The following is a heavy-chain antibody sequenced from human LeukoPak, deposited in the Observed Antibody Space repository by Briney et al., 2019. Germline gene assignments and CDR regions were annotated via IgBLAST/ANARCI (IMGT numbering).Heavy chain of an antibody. Sequence: SETLSLTCTVSGGSISSSSYYWGWIRQSPGKGLEWIGSIYYSGSTYYNPSLKSRVTMSVDTSKNQFSLKLSSVTAADTAVYFCARDSRIDYGDPWDYWGQGTLVTVSS. V-gene: IGHV4-39*07. D-gene: IGHD4-17*01. CDR2: IYYSGST. CDR1: GGSISSSSYY. J-gene: IGHJ4*02. CDR3: ARDSRIDYGDPWDY.